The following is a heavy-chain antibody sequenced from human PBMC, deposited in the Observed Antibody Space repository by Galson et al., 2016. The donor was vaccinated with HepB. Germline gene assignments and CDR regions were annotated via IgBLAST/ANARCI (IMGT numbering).Heavy chain of an antibody. CDR3: AKGRWDFDS. CDR1: GFTFRTYS. V-gene: IGHV3-21*01. D-gene: IGHD5-24*01. CDR2: ISSSSNYI. J-gene: IGHJ4*02. Sequence: SLRLSCAASGFTFRTYSMNWVRQAPGKGLEWVSSISSSSNYIYYADSVKGRVTISRDNSKNTLYLQMHSLRGEDTAVYYCAKGRWDFDSWGQGTLVTVSS.